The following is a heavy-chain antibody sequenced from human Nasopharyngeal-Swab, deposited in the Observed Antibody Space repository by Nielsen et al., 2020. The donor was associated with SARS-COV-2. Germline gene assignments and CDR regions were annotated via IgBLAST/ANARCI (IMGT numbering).Heavy chain of an antibody. CDR3: AKDTRSGLVRGVITDY. D-gene: IGHD3-10*01. V-gene: IGHV3-30*18. Sequence: VRQAPGKGLEWVAVISYDGNNKYYVDSVKGRFTISRDNSKNTLYLQMNSLRAEDTAVYYCAKDTRSGLVRGVITDYWGQGTLVTVSS. J-gene: IGHJ4*02. CDR2: ISYDGNNK.